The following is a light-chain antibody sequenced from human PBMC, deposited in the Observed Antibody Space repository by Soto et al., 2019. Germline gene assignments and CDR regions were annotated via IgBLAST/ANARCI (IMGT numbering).Light chain of an antibody. CDR2: WAS. V-gene: IGKV4-1*01. J-gene: IGKJ4*01. CDR3: QQYYSTPLT. Sequence: DIVMTQSPDSLALSLGERATINRKSSQSVLYSSNNKNYLAWYQQKPGQPPKLLIYWASTRESGVPDRISGSGSGTGFTLTIASLQAEDVAVYYCQQYYSTPLTFGGGTKVEIK. CDR1: QSVLYSSNNKNY.